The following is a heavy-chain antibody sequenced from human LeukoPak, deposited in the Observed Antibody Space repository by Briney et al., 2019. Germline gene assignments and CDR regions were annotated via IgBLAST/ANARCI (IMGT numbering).Heavy chain of an antibody. CDR2: IYYSGST. D-gene: IGHD4-17*01. CDR1: GGSISSYY. Sequence: PSETLSLTCTVSGGSISSYYWSWIRQPPGKGLEWIGYIYYSGSTNYNPSLKSRVTISVDTSKNQFSLKLSSVTAAARAMYYLGRALGDYGTRSEVCYYVMDVWGQGTTVTVSS. J-gene: IGHJ6*02. CDR3: GRALGDYGTRSEVCYYVMDV. V-gene: IGHV4-59*01.